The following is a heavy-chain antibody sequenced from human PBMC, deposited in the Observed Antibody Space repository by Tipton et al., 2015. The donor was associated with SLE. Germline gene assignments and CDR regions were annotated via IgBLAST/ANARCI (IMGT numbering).Heavy chain of an antibody. V-gene: IGHV3-30*02. Sequence: SLRLSCAASGFTFSSYGMHWVRQAPGKGLEWVAFIRYDGSNKYYADSVKGRLTISRDNSKNTLYLQMNSLRAEDTAVYYCARGVRGAFDIWGQGTMVTVSS. CDR1: GFTFSSYG. D-gene: IGHD2-21*01. J-gene: IGHJ3*02. CDR3: ARGVRGAFDI. CDR2: IRYDGSNK.